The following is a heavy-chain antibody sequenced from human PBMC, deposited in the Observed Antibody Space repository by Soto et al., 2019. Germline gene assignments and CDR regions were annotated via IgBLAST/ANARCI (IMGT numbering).Heavy chain of an antibody. D-gene: IGHD6-13*01. V-gene: IGHV5-10-1*01. CDR1: GYSFTGYG. CDR2: IDPSDSYT. Sequence: GESLKISWKGSGYSFTGYGISWVRQMPGKGLEWMGRIDPSDSYTNYSPSFQGHVTISADKSISTAYLQWSSLKASDTAMYYCARHLIAAAVYGMDVWGQGTTVTVSS. CDR3: ARHLIAAAVYGMDV. J-gene: IGHJ6*02.